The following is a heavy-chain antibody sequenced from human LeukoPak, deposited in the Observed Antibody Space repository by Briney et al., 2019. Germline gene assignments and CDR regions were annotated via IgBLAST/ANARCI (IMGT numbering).Heavy chain of an antibody. J-gene: IGHJ4*02. CDR3: AREQVLGGSYY. D-gene: IGHD1-26*01. CDR1: GGSISSGDYY. Sequence: SETVSLTCTVSGGSISSGDYYWSWIRQPPGKGLEWIGYIYYSGSTYYNPSLKSRVTISVDTSKNQFSLKLSSVTAADTAVYYCAREQVLGGSYYWGQGTLVTVSS. V-gene: IGHV4-30-4*01. CDR2: IYYSGST.